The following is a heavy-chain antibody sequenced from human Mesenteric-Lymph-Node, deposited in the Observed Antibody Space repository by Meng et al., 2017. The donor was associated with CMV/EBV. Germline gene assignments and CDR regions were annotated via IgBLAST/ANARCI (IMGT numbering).Heavy chain of an antibody. Sequence: FSSYGMHWVRQAPGKGLEWVAVIWYDGSNKYYADSVKGRFTISRDNSKNTLYLQMNSLRAEDTAVYYCARDWDPMVRGVIIWYYFDYWGQGTLVTVPS. CDR1: FSSYG. D-gene: IGHD3-10*01. CDR3: ARDWDPMVRGVIIWYYFDY. V-gene: IGHV3-33*01. CDR2: IWYDGSNK. J-gene: IGHJ4*02.